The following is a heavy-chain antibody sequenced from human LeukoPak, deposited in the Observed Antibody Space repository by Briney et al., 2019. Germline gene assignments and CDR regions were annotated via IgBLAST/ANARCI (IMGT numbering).Heavy chain of an antibody. CDR1: GDSISSNNYY. CDR2: INYSGST. Sequence: SETLSLTCTVSGDSISSNNYYWGWIRQSPGTGLEWIGSINYSGSTYYNPSLKSRVTISVDTSKKQFSLNLSSVTAADTAVYYCARAHSSGWYPVNWFDPWGQGTLVTVSS. CDR3: ARAHSSGWYPVNWFDP. D-gene: IGHD6-19*01. V-gene: IGHV4-39*01. J-gene: IGHJ5*02.